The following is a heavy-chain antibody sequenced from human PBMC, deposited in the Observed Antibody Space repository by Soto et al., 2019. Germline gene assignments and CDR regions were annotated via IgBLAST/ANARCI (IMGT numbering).Heavy chain of an antibody. Sequence: EAQLLESGGGLVRPGGSLRLSCAASGFTFYNYAMNWVRQAPGKGLEWVSTISGGGDGTYYADSVKGRFTISRDNSRNTVYLQMNSLRAEDTAVYYCAKKGLGSLATYCTTGDCHYAFDVWGQGTLVTVSS. J-gene: IGHJ3*01. CDR1: GFTFYNYA. CDR2: ISGGGDGT. V-gene: IGHV3-23*01. CDR3: AKKGLGSLATYCTTGDCHYAFDV. D-gene: IGHD2-8*01.